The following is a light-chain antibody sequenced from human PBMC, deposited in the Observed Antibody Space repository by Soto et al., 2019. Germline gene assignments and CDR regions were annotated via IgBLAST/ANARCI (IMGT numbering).Light chain of an antibody. CDR2: AAS. V-gene: IGKV3-20*01. J-gene: IGKJ5*01. Sequence: EIVLTQSPGTLSLSPGESATLSCRVSQSISTNYLAWYQQKPGQAPRLLIYAASSRLTGIPDRFSGSGSGTDFTLTISRLEPEDFVVYYCQQYGRTFGQGTRLEMK. CDR3: QQYGRT. CDR1: QSISTNY.